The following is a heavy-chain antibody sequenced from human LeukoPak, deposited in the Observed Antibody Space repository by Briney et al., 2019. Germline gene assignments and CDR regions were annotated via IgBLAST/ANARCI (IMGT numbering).Heavy chain of an antibody. J-gene: IGHJ6*03. D-gene: IGHD3-9*01. CDR1: GGSFSGYY. Sequence: SETLSLTCAVYGGSFSGYYWSWIRQPPGKGLEWIGEINHSGSTNYNPSLKSRVTISVDTSKNQFSLKLSSVTAADTAVYYCARDSRYYDILTASYYYYMDVWGKGTTVTVSS. CDR3: ARDSRYYDILTASYYYYMDV. CDR2: INHSGST. V-gene: IGHV4-34*01.